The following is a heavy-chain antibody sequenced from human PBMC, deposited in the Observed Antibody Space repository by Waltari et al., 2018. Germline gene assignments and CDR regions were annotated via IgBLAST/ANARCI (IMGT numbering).Heavy chain of an antibody. V-gene: IGHV4-4*07. J-gene: IGHJ6*02. CDR3: ARDRTVPDEYGMDV. CDR2: IYGGGST. CDR1: GGPISSYY. D-gene: IGHD4-4*01. Sequence: QVQLQESGPGLVKPSETLSLTCTVSGGPISSYYWSWVRQPAGKGLEWFGRIYGGGSTDYNPSLKSRVTMSVDTSKKQLSLKLNSVTAADTAVYYCARDRTVPDEYGMDVWGQGTTVTVSS.